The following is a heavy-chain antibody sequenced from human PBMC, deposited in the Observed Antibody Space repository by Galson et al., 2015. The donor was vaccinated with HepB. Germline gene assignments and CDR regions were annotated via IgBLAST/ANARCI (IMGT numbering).Heavy chain of an antibody. Sequence: SVKVSCKASGGSFRNYTVSWVRQAPGQGLEWMGGIIPMFGTPNYSYKFQDRFTITADESTSTAYMEVNSLRSEDTAVYYCARVMGGNFHYWGQGTLVIVSS. CDR3: ARVMGGNFHY. D-gene: IGHD2-8*01. CDR1: GGSFRNYT. CDR2: IIPMFGTP. J-gene: IGHJ4*02. V-gene: IGHV1-69*13.